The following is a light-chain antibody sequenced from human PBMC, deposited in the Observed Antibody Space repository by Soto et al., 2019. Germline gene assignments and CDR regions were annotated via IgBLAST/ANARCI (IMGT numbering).Light chain of an antibody. Sequence: QSVLTQPPSVSGAPGQRVTISCTGSSSNIGAGYDVHWYQQLPGTAPKLLIYGNSNRPSGVPDRFSGSKSGTSASLAITGLQADDEADYYRQSYDSRLGYVFGAGTKLTVL. CDR2: GNS. CDR1: SSNIGAGYD. CDR3: QSYDSRLGYV. V-gene: IGLV1-40*01. J-gene: IGLJ1*01.